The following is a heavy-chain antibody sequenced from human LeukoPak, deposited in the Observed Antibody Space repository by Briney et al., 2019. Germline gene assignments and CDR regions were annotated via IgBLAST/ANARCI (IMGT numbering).Heavy chain of an antibody. CDR3: ARGAMADDAFDI. Sequence: SETLSLTCTVSGGSISSSSYYWGWIRQPPGKGLEWIGSIYYSGSTYYNPSLKSRVTMSVDTSKNQFSLKLSSVTAADTAVYYCARGAMADDAFDIWGQGTMVTVSS. CDR1: GGSISSSSYY. V-gene: IGHV4-39*07. CDR2: IYYSGST. D-gene: IGHD6-19*01. J-gene: IGHJ3*02.